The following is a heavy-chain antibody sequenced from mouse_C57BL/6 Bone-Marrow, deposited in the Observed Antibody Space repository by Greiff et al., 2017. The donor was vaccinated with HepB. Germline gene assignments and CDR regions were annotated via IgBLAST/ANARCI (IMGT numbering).Heavy chain of an antibody. V-gene: IGHV1-72*01. J-gene: IGHJ2*01. D-gene: IGHD1-1*01. CDR1: GYTFTSYW. Sequence: QVHVKQPGAELVKPGASVKLSCKASGYTFTSYWMHWVKQRPGRGLEWIGWIDPNSGGTKYNEKFKSKATLTVDKPSSTAYMQLSSLTSEDSAVYYCARPVVGGDFDYWGQGTTLTVSS. CDR3: ARPVVGGDFDY. CDR2: IDPNSGGT.